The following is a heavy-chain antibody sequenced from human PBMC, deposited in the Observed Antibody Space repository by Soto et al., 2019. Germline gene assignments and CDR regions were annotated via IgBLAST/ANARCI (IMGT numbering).Heavy chain of an antibody. CDR3: ARDGVGPHGMDV. J-gene: IGHJ6*02. D-gene: IGHD2-8*01. CDR1: GASVTSYY. V-gene: IGHV4-4*07. CDR2: IYSSGNT. Sequence: SETLSLTCPVSGASVTSYYWSWIRQPAGKGLDWIGRIYSSGNTDYKPSLKSRVTLSLDKAQNQVSLKLSSVTAADSGIYYCARDGVGPHGMDVWGQGTTVTVSS.